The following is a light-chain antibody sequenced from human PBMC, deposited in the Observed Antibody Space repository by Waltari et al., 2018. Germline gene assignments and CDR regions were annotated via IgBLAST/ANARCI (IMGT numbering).Light chain of an antibody. CDR2: WAF. CDR3: QQYYSNPWT. CDR1: QRVLYSSNNMNY. Sequence: DIVMTQSPDSLAVSLGERATINCKSSQRVLYSSNNMNYLAWYQQKSGQPPKLLIYWAFTRESGVPDRVSGSGSGTDFTLTISSLQTEDAAVYYCQQYYSNPWTFGQGTKVQI. J-gene: IGKJ1*01. V-gene: IGKV4-1*01.